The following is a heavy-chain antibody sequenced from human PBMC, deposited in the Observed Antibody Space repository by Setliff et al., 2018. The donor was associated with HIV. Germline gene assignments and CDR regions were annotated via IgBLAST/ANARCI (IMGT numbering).Heavy chain of an antibody. Sequence: PSETLSLTCTVSGGSISTYYWSWIRQPAGKGLEWIGRIYTSGSTNYNPSIKSRVTMSVDTSQNQFSLKLSSVTAADTAVYYCARGTYYYDSSGFRDAFDIWGQGTMVTVSS. CDR3: ARGTYYYDSSGFRDAFDI. V-gene: IGHV4-4*07. D-gene: IGHD3-22*01. CDR1: GGSISTYY. J-gene: IGHJ3*02. CDR2: IYTSGST.